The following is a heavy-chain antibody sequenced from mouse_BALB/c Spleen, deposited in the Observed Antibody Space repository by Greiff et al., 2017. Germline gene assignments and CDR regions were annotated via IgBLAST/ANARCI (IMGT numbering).Heavy chain of an antibody. D-gene: IGHD1-1*01. CDR1: GFSFSDYY. J-gene: IGHJ2*01. CDR3: ARGDYCGSSVDY. Sequence: VQLKESGGGLVKPGGSLKLSCAASGFSFSDYYMYWVRQTPEKRLEWVATISDCGSYTYYPDSMKGRFTISRDNAKNNLYLQMSSLKSEDTAMYYCARGDYCGSSVDYWGQGTTLTVSS. CDR2: ISDCGSYT. V-gene: IGHV5-4*02.